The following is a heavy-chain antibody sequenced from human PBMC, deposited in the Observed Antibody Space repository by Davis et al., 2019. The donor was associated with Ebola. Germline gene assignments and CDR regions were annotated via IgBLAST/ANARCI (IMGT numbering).Heavy chain of an antibody. V-gene: IGHV4-38-2*02. CDR2: IDHSGST. CDR1: GYSINSGYY. D-gene: IGHD3-10*01. J-gene: IGHJ6*02. Sequence: SETLSLTCSVSGYSINSGYYWGWIRQPPGKGLEWIGSIDHSGSTYYNPSFKSRVTVSVDMSKNQFSLKLSSMTAADAAVYYCARERVWFGELNYYYGLDVWGQGTTVTVSS. CDR3: ARERVWFGELNYYYGLDV.